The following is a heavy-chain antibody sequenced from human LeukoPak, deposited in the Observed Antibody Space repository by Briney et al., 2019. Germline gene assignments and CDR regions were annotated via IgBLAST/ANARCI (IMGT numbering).Heavy chain of an antibody. D-gene: IGHD6-6*01. CDR3: TRSFEYNAFDI. CDR1: GFTFDDYA. J-gene: IGHJ3*02. Sequence: GRSLRLSCAASGFTFDDYAMHWVRQAPGKGLEWVSGISWNSGSIGYADSVKGRFTISRDNAKNSLYLQMNSLRAEDMALYYCTRSFEYNAFDIWGQGTMVTVSS. V-gene: IGHV3-9*03. CDR2: ISWNSGSI.